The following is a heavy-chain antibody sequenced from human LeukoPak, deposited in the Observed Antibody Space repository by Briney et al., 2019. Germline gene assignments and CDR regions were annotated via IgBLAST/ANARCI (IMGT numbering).Heavy chain of an antibody. CDR3: ARDLTYYYDSSGYYYLGY. D-gene: IGHD3-22*01. V-gene: IGHV1-18*01. Sequence: ASVKVSCKASGYTFTSYGISWVRQAPGQGLEWMGWISAYNGNTNYAQNLQGRVTMITDTSTSTAYMELRSLRSDDTAVYYCARDLTYYYDSSGYYYLGYWGQGTLVTVSS. CDR1: GYTFTSYG. J-gene: IGHJ4*02. CDR2: ISAYNGNT.